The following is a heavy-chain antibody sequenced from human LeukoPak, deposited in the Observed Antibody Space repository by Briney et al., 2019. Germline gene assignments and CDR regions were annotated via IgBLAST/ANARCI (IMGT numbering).Heavy chain of an antibody. D-gene: IGHD1-26*01. CDR1: GFTVSSNY. CDR2: IYSGGST. Sequence: GGSLRLSCAASGFTVSSNYMSWVRQAPGKGLEWVSVIYSGGSTYYADSVKGRFTISRDNAKNSLYLQMNSLRAEDTAVYYCARDRREYFDYWGQGTLVTVSS. J-gene: IGHJ4*02. CDR3: ARDRREYFDY. V-gene: IGHV3-66*01.